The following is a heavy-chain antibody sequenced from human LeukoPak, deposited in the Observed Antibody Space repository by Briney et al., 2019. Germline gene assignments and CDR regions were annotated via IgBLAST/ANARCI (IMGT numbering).Heavy chain of an antibody. Sequence: PGGSLRLSCAASGFTFSSYWMHWVRQAPGKGLVWVSRVNNDRSTTNYADSVKGRFTISRGNTKNTLYLQMNSLRAEDTAVYFCLAAAGTIGWGQGTLVTVSS. V-gene: IGHV3-74*01. CDR2: VNNDRSTT. CDR1: GFTFSSYW. D-gene: IGHD6-13*01. J-gene: IGHJ4*02. CDR3: LAAAGTIG.